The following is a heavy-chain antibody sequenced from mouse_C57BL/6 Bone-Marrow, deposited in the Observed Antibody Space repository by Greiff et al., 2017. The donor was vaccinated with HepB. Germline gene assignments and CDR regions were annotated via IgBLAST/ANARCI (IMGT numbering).Heavy chain of an antibody. CDR3: PISTMVTTGAMDY. J-gene: IGHJ4*01. CDR2: IDPENGDT. CDR1: GFNIKDDY. D-gene: IGHD2-2*01. Sequence: EVQLQQSGAELVRPGASVKLSCTASGFNIKDDYMHWVKQRPEQGLEWIGWIDPENGDTEYASKFQGKATITADTSSNTAYLQLSSLTSEDTAVYYCPISTMVTTGAMDYWGQGTSVTVSS. V-gene: IGHV14-4*01.